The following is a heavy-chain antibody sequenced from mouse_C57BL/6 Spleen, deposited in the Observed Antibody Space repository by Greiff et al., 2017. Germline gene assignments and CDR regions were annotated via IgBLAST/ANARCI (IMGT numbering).Heavy chain of an antibody. CDR1: GYTFTSYW. J-gene: IGHJ1*03. Sequence: VQLQQPGAELVMPGASVKLSCKASGYTFTSYWMHWVKQRPGQGLEWIGEIDPSDSYTNYNQKFKGKSTVTVDKSSSTAYMQLSSLTSEDSAVYYCARCYGSRDWYFDVWGTGTTVTVSS. V-gene: IGHV1-69*01. CDR3: ARCYGSRDWYFDV. D-gene: IGHD1-1*01. CDR2: IDPSDSYT.